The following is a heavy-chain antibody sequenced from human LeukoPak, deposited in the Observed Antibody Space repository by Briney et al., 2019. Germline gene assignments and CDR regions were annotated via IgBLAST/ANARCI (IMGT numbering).Heavy chain of an antibody. Sequence: PGGSLRLSCAPSGFSVSNNYMSWVRQAPGKGLEWVSVIYDGDITYYTDSVKGRFTISRDNSKNTLYLQMNSLRAEDTAVYYCAKPPSSSSPYYYYYYMDVWGKGTTVTVSS. CDR1: GFSVSNNY. V-gene: IGHV3-53*05. J-gene: IGHJ6*03. CDR2: IYDGDIT. CDR3: AKPPSSSSPYYYYYYMDV. D-gene: IGHD6-6*01.